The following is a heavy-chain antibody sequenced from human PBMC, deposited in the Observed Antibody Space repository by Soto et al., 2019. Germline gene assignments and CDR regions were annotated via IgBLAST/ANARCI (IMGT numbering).Heavy chain of an antibody. D-gene: IGHD3-22*01. CDR3: AASYYYDSSGYFDLDY. Sequence: SVKLSWKTSGFPFRKFAGHWVRQALGQGPEWIGWIVVGTGKTDSPQKLGERVTMTRDMSTTTAYLELGSLKSEDTAVYYCAASYYYDSSGYFDLDYRGQRAQVTVSS. CDR1: GFPFRKFA. CDR2: IVVGTGKT. V-gene: IGHV1-58*01. J-gene: IGHJ4*02.